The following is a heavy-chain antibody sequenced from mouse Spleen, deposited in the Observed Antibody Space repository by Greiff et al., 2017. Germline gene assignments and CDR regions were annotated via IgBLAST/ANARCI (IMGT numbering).Heavy chain of an antibody. Sequence: QVQLKQSGAELVKPGASVKMSCKASGYTFTSYWITWVKQRPGQGLEWIGDIYPGSGSTNYNEKFKSKATLTVDTSSSTAYMQLSSLTSEDSAVYYCARSGYYFDYWGQGTTLTVSS. CDR2: IYPGSGST. V-gene: IGHV1-55*01. J-gene: IGHJ2*01. CDR1: GYTFTSYW. CDR3: ARSGYYFDY.